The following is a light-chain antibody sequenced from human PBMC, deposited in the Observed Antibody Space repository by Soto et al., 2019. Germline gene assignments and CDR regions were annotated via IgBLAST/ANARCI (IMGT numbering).Light chain of an antibody. CDR2: KAS. Sequence: QRPQSHYTLSAYVEDKVTKNLSASQSISAWLALYQQKPGKAPKLLIYKASTLESGVPSRFSGSGSRTEFTLTISSLQPDDFATYYCQQYNSYSTISFGQGTRLEI. V-gene: IGKV1-5*03. CDR1: QSISAW. CDR3: QQYNSYSTIS. J-gene: IGKJ5*01.